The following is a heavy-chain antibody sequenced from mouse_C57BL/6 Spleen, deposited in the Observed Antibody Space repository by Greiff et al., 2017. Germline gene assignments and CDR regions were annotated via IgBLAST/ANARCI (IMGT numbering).Heavy chain of an antibody. CDR3: ARNSLGLRRGFDY. D-gene: IGHD2-2*01. Sequence: VQLQQSGPELVKPGASVKISCKASGYTFTDYYMNWVKQSHGKSLEWIGDINPNNGGTSYNQKFKGKATLTVDKSSSTAYMELRSLTSEDSAVYYCARNSLGLRRGFDYWGQGTTLTVSS. CDR1: GYTFTDYY. J-gene: IGHJ2*01. V-gene: IGHV1-26*01. CDR2: INPNNGGT.